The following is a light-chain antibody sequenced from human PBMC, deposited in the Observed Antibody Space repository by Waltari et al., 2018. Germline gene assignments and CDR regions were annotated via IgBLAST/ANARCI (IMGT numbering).Light chain of an antibody. J-gene: IGLJ2*01. CDR2: DIT. V-gene: IGLV2-11*01. CDR1: SSTVGGYTY. CDR3: CSYAGSFTLL. Sequence: QSALTQPRSVSGSPGQSVTISCTGTSSTVGGYTYVSWYQQHPGKAPKLMIYDITQRPSGVPDRFSGSKSGNTASLTISGLQADDEADYYCCSYAGSFTLLFGGGTRVTVL.